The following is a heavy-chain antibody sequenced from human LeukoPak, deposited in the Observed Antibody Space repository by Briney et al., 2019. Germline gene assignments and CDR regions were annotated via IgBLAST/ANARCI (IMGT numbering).Heavy chain of an antibody. V-gene: IGHV3-74*01. J-gene: IGHJ4*02. CDR2: INSDGSST. CDR1: GFTFSGYW. D-gene: IGHD1-26*01. CDR3: ARGAPGGYYFDY. Sequence: GGSLRLSCAASGFTFSGYWMHWVRQAPGKGMVWVSRINSDGSSTNYADSVKGRFTISRDNAKNTLYLQMNSLRAEDTAVYYCARGAPGGYYFDYWGQGTLVTVSS.